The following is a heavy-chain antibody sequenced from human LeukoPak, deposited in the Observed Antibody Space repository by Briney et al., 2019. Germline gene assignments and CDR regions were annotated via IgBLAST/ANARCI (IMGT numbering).Heavy chain of an antibody. D-gene: IGHD3-3*01. CDR2: IYYSGST. Sequence: PSETLSLNCTVSGGSISSYYWSWIRQPPGKGLEWIEYIYYSGSTNYNPSLKRRVTISVDTSKNQSSLKLSSVTAADTAVYYCARVFLEWDYYFDYWGQGTLVTVSS. CDR3: ARVFLEWDYYFDY. CDR1: GGSISSYY. J-gene: IGHJ4*02. V-gene: IGHV4-59*01.